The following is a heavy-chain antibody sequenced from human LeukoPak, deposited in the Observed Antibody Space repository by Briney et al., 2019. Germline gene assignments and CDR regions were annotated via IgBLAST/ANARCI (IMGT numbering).Heavy chain of an antibody. J-gene: IGHJ4*02. V-gene: IGHV3-21*01. CDR1: GFTFSSYS. Sequence: KPGGSLRLSCAASGFTFSSYSMNWVRQAPGKGLEWVSSISGSSSYIYYADSVKGRFTISRDNAKNLLYLQMNSLRAEDTAVYYCARELTTVTSYYFGYWGQGTLVTVSS. D-gene: IGHD4-11*01. CDR2: ISGSSSYI. CDR3: ARELTTVTSYYFGY.